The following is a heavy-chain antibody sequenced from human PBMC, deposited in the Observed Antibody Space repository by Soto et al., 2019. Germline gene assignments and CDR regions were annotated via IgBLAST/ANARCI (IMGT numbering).Heavy chain of an antibody. CDR2: IIPIFGTA. V-gene: IGHV1-69*13. D-gene: IGHD3-10*01. CDR3: ARVVLNGDYADY. CDR1: GGTFSSYA. Sequence: ASVKVSCKASGGTFSSYAISWVRQAPGQGLEWMGGIIPIFGTANYAQKFQGRVTITADESTSTAYMELSSLRSEDTAVYYCARVVLNGDYADYWGQGTLVTVSS. J-gene: IGHJ4*02.